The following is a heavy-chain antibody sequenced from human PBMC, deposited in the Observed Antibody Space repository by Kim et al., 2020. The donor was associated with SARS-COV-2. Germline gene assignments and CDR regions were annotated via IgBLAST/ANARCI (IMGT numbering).Heavy chain of an antibody. Sequence: AQKYQGRFIMTSDTSTSTVYLELSSLRSEDTAVYYCARDLGSGSLTGYFHHWGQGTLVTVSS. V-gene: IGHV1-46*01. CDR3: ARDLGSGSLTGYFHH. D-gene: IGHD1-26*01. J-gene: IGHJ1*01.